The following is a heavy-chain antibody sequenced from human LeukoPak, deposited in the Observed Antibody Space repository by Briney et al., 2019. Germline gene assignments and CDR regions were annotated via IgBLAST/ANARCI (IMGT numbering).Heavy chain of an antibody. V-gene: IGHV1-69*06. CDR1: GGTFSSYA. CDR3: TREATGYSWFDP. CDR2: IIPIFGTA. J-gene: IGHJ5*02. D-gene: IGHD3-9*01. Sequence: GASVKVSCKASGGTFSSYAISWVRQAPGQGLEWMGGIIPIFGTANYAQKFQGRVTMTADTSTNTAYMELRSLRSDDTAVYYCTREATGYSWFDPWGQGTLVTVSS.